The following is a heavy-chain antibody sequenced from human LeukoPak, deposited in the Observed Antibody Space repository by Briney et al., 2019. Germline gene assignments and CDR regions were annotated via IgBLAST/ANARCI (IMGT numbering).Heavy chain of an antibody. Sequence: GGSLRLSCAASGFTFSLYEMNWVRQAPVKGLEWVSYISGGGETRYYADSVKGRFTISRDNGKNSLCLQMNSLRAEDTAVYYCARDASGHDLPFDYWGQGTLVTVSS. V-gene: IGHV3-48*03. CDR2: ISGGGETR. CDR1: GFTFSLYE. D-gene: IGHD6-25*01. J-gene: IGHJ4*02. CDR3: ARDASGHDLPFDY.